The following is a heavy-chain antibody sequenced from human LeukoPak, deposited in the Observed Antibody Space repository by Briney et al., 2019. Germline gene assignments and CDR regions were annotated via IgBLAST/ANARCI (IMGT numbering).Heavy chain of an antibody. J-gene: IGHJ3*02. V-gene: IGHV4-59*01. CDR3: ASGGLGYCSSTSCYSAFDI. CDR1: GGSISSYY. CDR2: IYYSGST. D-gene: IGHD2-2*02. Sequence: SETLSLICTVSGGSISSYYWSWIRQPPGKGLEWIGYIYYSGSTNYNPSLKSRVTISVDTSKNQFSLKLSSVTAADTAVYYCASGGLGYCSSTSCYSAFDIWGQGTMVTVSS.